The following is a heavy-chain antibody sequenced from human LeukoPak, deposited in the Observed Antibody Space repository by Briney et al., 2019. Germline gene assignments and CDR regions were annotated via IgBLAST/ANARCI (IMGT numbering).Heavy chain of an antibody. V-gene: IGHV1-69*13. J-gene: IGHJ2*01. D-gene: IGHD1-26*01. CDR1: GHTLTELS. Sequence: ASVKVSCKVSGHTLTELSMHWVRQAPGQGLEWMGGIIPIFGTANYAQKFQGRVTITADESTSTAYTELSSLRSEDTAVYYCARDQFPREWYFDLWGRGTLVTVSS. CDR3: ARDQFPREWYFDL. CDR2: IIPIFGTA.